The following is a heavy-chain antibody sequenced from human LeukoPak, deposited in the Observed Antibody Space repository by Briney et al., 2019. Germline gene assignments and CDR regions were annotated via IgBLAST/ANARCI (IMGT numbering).Heavy chain of an antibody. CDR1: GFTFSNYA. D-gene: IGHD5-24*01. J-gene: IGHJ4*02. CDR2: ISAAGTET. CDR3: AKDVFPGYSDYWDY. Sequence: GGSLRLSCAASGFTFSNYAMSWVRQAPGKGLEWVSAISAAGTETYYADSVKGRFTISRDNSKNTLYLRLSSLRVEDSAIYFCAKDVFPGYSDYWDYWGQGSLVTVSS. V-gene: IGHV3-23*01.